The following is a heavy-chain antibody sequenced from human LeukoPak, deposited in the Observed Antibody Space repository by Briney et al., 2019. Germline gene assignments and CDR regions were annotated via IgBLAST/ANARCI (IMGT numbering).Heavy chain of an antibody. CDR1: GYTFTGYY. CDR3: ARDGIIRNWNFMASSGYMDV. J-gene: IGHJ6*03. CDR2: INPNSGGT. V-gene: IGHV1-2*02. Sequence: GASVKVSCKASGYTFTGYYMHWVRQAPGQGLEWMGWINPNSGGTNYAQKFQGRVTMTRDMSTSTVYMELSSLRSEDTAVYYCARDGIIRNWNFMASSGYMDVWGKGTTVTVSS. D-gene: IGHD1-7*01.